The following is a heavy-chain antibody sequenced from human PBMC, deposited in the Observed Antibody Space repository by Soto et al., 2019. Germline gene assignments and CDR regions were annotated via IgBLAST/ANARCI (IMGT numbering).Heavy chain of an antibody. V-gene: IGHV4-4*02. J-gene: IGHJ6*02. D-gene: IGHD5-18*01. CDR3: ARHTAMAPYYYYGMDV. CDR2: IYHSGST. CDR1: GGSISSSNW. Sequence: SEPLSLTCAVSGGSISSSNWWSWVRQPPGKGLEWIGEIYHSGSTNYNPSLKSRVTISVDKSKNQFSLKLSSVTAADTAVYYCARHTAMAPYYYYGMDVWGQGTTVTVSS.